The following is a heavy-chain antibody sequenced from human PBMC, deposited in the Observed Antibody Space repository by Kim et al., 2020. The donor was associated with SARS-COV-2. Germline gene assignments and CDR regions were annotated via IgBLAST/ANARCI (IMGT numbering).Heavy chain of an antibody. J-gene: IGHJ4*02. Sequence: ERTNYHPSLKSRGTISVDTSKNQFSLKLSSVTAADTAVYYCAGGHTFDYWGQGTLVTVSS. CDR2: ERT. CDR3: AGGHTFDY. V-gene: IGHV4-34*01.